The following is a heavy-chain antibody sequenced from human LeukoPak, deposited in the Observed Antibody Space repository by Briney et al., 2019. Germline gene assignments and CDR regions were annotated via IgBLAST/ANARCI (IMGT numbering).Heavy chain of an antibody. V-gene: IGHV3-23*01. CDR1: GFTFNNYA. Sequence: GGSLRLSCAASGFTFNNYAMNWLRQAPGKGLEWVSSISGSGGNTYYADSVKGRFTISRDNSKNTLYLQMNSLRAEDTAVYYCAKPARTDAFDIWGQGTMITVSS. D-gene: IGHD1-14*01. CDR2: ISGSGGNT. J-gene: IGHJ3*02. CDR3: AKPARTDAFDI.